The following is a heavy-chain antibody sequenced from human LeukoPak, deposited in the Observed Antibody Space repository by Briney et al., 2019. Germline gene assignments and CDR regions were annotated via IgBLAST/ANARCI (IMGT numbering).Heavy chain of an antibody. Sequence: GGSLRLSCAASGFGFSNYWMSWVRQAPGKGLEWVANMNEDGSEKNYVDSVKGRFTISRDNAQDSLYLQMNSLRAEDTAVYYCARDRGYSNFDYWGQGTLLTVSS. CDR2: MNEDGSEK. J-gene: IGHJ4*02. D-gene: IGHD4-11*01. V-gene: IGHV3-7*01. CDR3: ARDRGYSNFDY. CDR1: GFGFSNYW.